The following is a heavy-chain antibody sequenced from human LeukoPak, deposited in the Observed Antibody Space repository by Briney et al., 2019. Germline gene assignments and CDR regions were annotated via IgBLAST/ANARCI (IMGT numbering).Heavy chain of an antibody. J-gene: IGHJ2*01. CDR1: GFTFRDYY. V-gene: IGHV3-11*04. CDR3: ATSVTRRRLDWFIDL. CDR2: ISSSAGTI. Sequence: GSLRLSCAASGFTFRDYYMSWIRQAPGKGLEWLSYISSSAGTIHYVDSVKGRFTISRDNAKNSLYLQMDSLRVEDTAVYYCATSVTRRRLDWFIDLWGRGTLVSVSS. D-gene: IGHD4-17*01.